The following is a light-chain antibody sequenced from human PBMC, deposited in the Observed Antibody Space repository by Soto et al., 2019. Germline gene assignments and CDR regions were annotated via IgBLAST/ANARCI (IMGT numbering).Light chain of an antibody. V-gene: IGLV2-8*01. CDR3: SSYAVRNNLR. Sequence: QSALTQPPSASGSPGQSVTISCTGTSNDVGGYNYVSWYQQHPGKAPKLMIYEVSKRPSGVPDRFSGSKSGNTASLTVSGLQAEDEADYYCSSYAVRNNLRFGGGTKVTVL. CDR1: SNDVGGYNY. CDR2: EVS. J-gene: IGLJ2*01.